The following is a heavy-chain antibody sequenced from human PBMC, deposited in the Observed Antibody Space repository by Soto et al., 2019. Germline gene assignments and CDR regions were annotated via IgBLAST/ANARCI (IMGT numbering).Heavy chain of an antibody. CDR2: INHSGST. J-gene: IGHJ4*02. CDR3: ANRDCRSTSCYEY. Sequence: QVQLQQWGAGLLKPSETLSLTCAVYGGSFSGYYWSWIRQPPGKGLEWIGEINHSGSTNYNPSLKSRVTISVDTSKNQFSLKLSSVTAADTAVYYCANRDCRSTSCYEYWGQGTLVTVSS. V-gene: IGHV4-34*01. D-gene: IGHD2-2*01. CDR1: GGSFSGYY.